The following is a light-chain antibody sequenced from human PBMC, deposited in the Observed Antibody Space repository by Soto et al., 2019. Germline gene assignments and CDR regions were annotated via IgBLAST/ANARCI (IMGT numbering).Light chain of an antibody. Sequence: QPVLTQPPSASGTPGQRVTISCSGSTSNIGRNTVTWYQQLPGAAPKLLIYSNNQRPSGVPDRLSGSKSGTSASLAISGLQSEDEADYYCATWDDSLHGEVFGGGTKVTVL. J-gene: IGLJ3*02. V-gene: IGLV1-44*01. CDR2: SNN. CDR3: ATWDDSLHGEV. CDR1: TSNIGRNT.